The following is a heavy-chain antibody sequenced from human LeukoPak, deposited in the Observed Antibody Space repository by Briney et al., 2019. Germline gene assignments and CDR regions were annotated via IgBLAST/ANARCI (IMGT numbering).Heavy chain of an antibody. CDR2: ISGSGGST. V-gene: IGHV3-23*01. D-gene: IGHD7-27*01. CDR1: GFTFGDNP. J-gene: IGHJ4*02. Sequence: GGSLRLSCTTSGFTFGDNPMSWVRQAPGKGLEWVSAISGSGGSTYYADSVKGRFTISRDNSKNTLYLQMNSLRAEDTAVYYCAGTGSFDYWGQGTLVTVSS. CDR3: AGTGSFDY.